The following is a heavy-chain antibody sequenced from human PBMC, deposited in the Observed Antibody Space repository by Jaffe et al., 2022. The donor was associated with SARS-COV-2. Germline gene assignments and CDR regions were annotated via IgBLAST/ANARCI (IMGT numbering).Heavy chain of an antibody. D-gene: IGHD3-10*01. CDR2: IYYSGST. CDR1: GGSISSYY. V-gene: IGHV4-59*01. J-gene: IGHJ6*02. CDR3: ARDRGRHSYYYGMDV. Sequence: QVQLQESGPGLVKPSETLSLTCTVSGGSISSYYWSWVRQPPGKGLEWIGYIYYSGSTNYNPSVKSRVTISVDTSKSQFSLRLSSVTAADTAVYYCARDRGRHSYYYGMDVWGQGTTVTVSS.